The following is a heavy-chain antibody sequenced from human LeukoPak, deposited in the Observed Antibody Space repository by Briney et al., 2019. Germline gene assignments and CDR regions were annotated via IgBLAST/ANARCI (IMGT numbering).Heavy chain of an antibody. V-gene: IGHV1-2*04. CDR2: INPNSGGT. J-gene: IGHJ4*02. CDR3: ARDDGSGWPSY. CDR1: GYTFTGYY. D-gene: IGHD6-19*01. Sequence: ASVKVSCTASGYTFTGYYMHWVRQAPGQGLEWMGWINPNSGGTNYAQKFQGWVTMTRDTSISTAYMELSRLRSDDTAAYYCARDDGSGWPSYWGQGTLVTVSS.